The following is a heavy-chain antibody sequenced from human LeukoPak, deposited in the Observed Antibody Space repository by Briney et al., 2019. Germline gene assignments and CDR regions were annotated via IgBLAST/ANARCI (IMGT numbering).Heavy chain of an antibody. CDR1: GSFFSSYW. Sequence: GASRQISCEGAGSFFSSYWIGGGRELPGKGLEVMGIIYPGDSDTRYSPSFQGQVTISADKSLSTAYLQWSSLQASGAAMYYCARGSGSSGWFDPWGQGTLVTVSS. J-gene: IGHJ5*02. CDR3: ARGSGSSGWFDP. V-gene: IGHV5-51*01. CDR2: IYPGDSDT. D-gene: IGHD3-10*01.